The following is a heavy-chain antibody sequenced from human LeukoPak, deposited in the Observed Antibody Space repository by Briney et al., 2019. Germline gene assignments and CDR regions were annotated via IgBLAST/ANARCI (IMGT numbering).Heavy chain of an antibody. CDR2: ISGSGGST. D-gene: IGHD3-22*01. V-gene: IGHV3-23*01. CDR1: GFTFSSYA. Sequence: GGSRRLSCAASGFTFSSYAMSWVRQAPGKGLEWVSAISGSGGSTYYADSVKGRFTISRDNSKNTLYLQMNSLRAEDTAVYYCAKDWGYYDSSGYYFDYWGQGTLVTVPS. CDR3: AKDWGYYDSSGYYFDY. J-gene: IGHJ4*02.